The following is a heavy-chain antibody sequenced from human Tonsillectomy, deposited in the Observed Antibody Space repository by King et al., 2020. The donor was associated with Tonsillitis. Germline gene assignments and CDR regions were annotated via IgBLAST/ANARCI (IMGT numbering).Heavy chain of an antibody. J-gene: IGHJ4*02. CDR1: GGSISSYY. V-gene: IGHV4-59*01. CDR2: IYYSVST. CDR3: ARKSNSDYRVY. D-gene: IGHD4/OR15-4a*01. Sequence: LQLQESGPGLVKPSETLSLTCTVSGGSISSYYWSWIRQPPGKGLEWIGYIYYSVSTNYNPSLKSRVTISVDTSKNQFSLKLSSVTGADTAVYYCARKSNSDYRVYWGQGTLVTVSS.